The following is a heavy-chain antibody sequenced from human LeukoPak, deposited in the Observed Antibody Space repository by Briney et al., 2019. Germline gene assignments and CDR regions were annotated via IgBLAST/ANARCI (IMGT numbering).Heavy chain of an antibody. CDR2: INHSGST. D-gene: IGHD1-26*01. CDR3: ARYIVGAVDY. J-gene: IGHJ4*02. V-gene: IGHV4-34*01. Sequence: PSETLSLTCAVYGGSFSGYYWGWIRQPPGKGLEWIGEINHSGSTNYNPSLKSRVTISVDTSKNQFSLKLSSVTAADTAVYYCARYIVGAVDYWGQGTLVTVSS. CDR1: GGSFSGYY.